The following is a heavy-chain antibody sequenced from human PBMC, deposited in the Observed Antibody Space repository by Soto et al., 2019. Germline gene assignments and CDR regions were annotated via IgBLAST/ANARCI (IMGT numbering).Heavy chain of an antibody. V-gene: IGHV1-2*02. CDR1: GYTFTGDY. Sequence: ASVKVSCKASGYTFTGDYMHWVRQAPGQGLEWMGWMNFKSGDTKSTQKFQGRVTMTRDTSINTAYMELTRLTSDDTALYYCAREDCSGGCHQKFDFWGQGTLVTASS. CDR3: AREDCSGGCHQKFDF. J-gene: IGHJ4*02. CDR2: MNFKSGDT. D-gene: IGHD2-15*01.